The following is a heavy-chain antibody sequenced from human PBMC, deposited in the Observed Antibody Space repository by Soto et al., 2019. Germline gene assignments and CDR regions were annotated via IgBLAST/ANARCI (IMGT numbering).Heavy chain of an antibody. D-gene: IGHD3-22*01. Sequence: SQPLPLACSVDGGSFRGHHWRWISKPTRKGLERIGEINHSGSTNYNPSLTSRVTISVDTSKNQFSLKLSSVTAADTAVYYCARSSSPYDYDGIGYYSGYFEHWGQGTLVTGFS. CDR3: ARSSSPYDYDGIGYYSGYFEH. CDR1: GGSFRGHH. J-gene: IGHJ1*01. CDR2: INHSGST. V-gene: IGHV4-34*01.